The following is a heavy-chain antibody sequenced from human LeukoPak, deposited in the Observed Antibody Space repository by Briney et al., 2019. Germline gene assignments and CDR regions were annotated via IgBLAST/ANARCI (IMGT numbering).Heavy chain of an antibody. CDR1: GGTFSSYG. CDR3: ARGAVVPATIEL. CDR2: IIAIFGTT. Sequence: ASVKVSCKASGGTFSSYGISWVRQAPGQGLEWMGAIIAIFGTTNYAQKFQGRVTITMDESTSTAYMELSSLRSEDTAVYYCARGAVVPATIELWGQGTLVNVSS. J-gene: IGHJ4*02. D-gene: IGHD2-2*02. V-gene: IGHV1-69*05.